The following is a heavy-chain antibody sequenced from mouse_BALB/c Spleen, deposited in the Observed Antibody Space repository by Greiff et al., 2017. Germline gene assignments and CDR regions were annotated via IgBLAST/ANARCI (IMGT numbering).Heavy chain of an antibody. V-gene: IGHV1-82*01. CDR1: GYAFSSSW. D-gene: IGHD2-4*01. J-gene: IGHJ2*01. Sequence: QVQLQQSGPELVKPGASVKISCKASGYAFSSSWMNWVKQRPGQGLEWIGRIYPGDGDTNYNGKFKGKATLTADKSSSTAYMQLSSLTSVDSAVYFCARDYDYGRGYYFDYWGQGTTLTVSS. CDR3: ARDYDYGRGYYFDY. CDR2: IYPGDGDT.